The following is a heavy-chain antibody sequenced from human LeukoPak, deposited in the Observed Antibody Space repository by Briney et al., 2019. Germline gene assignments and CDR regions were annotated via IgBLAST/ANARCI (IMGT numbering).Heavy chain of an antibody. CDR2: INHSGST. V-gene: IGHV4-34*01. J-gene: IGHJ4*02. D-gene: IGHD3-16*02. CDR3: ARAYYDYVWGSYRFPYYFDY. CDR1: GGSFSGYY. Sequence: SETLSLTCAVYGGSFSGYYWSWIRQPPGKGLEWIGEINHSGSTNYNPSLKSRVTISVDTSKNRFSLKLSSVTAADTAVYYCARAYYDYVWGSYRFPYYFDYWGQGTLVTVSS.